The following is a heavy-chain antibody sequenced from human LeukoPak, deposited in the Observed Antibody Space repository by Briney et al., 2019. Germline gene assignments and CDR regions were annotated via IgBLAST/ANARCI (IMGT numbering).Heavy chain of an antibody. Sequence: GGSLRLSCAASGFTFSSYAMSWVRQAPGKGLEWVSAISGSGGSTYYADSVKGRFTISRDNSKNTLYLQMNSLRAEDTAVCYCAKDLLLGGIAAAGPTPGYWGQGTLVTVSS. CDR1: GFTFSSYA. CDR3: AKDLLLGGIAAAGPTPGY. V-gene: IGHV3-23*01. D-gene: IGHD6-13*01. CDR2: ISGSGGST. J-gene: IGHJ4*02.